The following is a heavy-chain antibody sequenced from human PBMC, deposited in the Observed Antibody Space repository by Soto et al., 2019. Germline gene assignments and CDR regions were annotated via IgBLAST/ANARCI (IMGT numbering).Heavy chain of an antibody. CDR3: ARDSEYSSSSYYYSYMDV. D-gene: IGHD6-6*01. V-gene: IGHV6-1*01. Sequence: SQTLSLTCAISGDSVSSNSAAWNWIRQSPSRVLEWLGRTYYRSKWYNDYAVSVKSRITINPDTSKNQFSLQLNSVTPEDTAVYYCARDSEYSSSSYYYSYMDVWGKGTTVTVSS. J-gene: IGHJ6*03. CDR1: GDSVSSNSAA. CDR2: TYYRSKWYN.